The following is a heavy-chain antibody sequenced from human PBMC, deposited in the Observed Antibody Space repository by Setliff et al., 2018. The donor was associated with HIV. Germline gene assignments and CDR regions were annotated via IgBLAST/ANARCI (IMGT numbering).Heavy chain of an antibody. CDR3: ARSLVPSGYYYGRHAFDI. Sequence: SETLSLTCSVSGASIRGHYWSWIRQSPGKGLEWIGNIYYSGNTSYNPSFKSRATISVDTSKNQFSLGVNSVTAADTAVYYCARSLVPSGYYYGRHAFDIWGQGTKVTVSS. CDR2: IYYSGNT. V-gene: IGHV4-59*08. D-gene: IGHD3-22*01. J-gene: IGHJ3*02. CDR1: GASIRGHY.